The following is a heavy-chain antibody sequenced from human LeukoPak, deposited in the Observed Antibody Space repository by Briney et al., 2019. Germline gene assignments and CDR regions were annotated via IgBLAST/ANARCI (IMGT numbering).Heavy chain of an antibody. V-gene: IGHV1-2*02. D-gene: IGHD6-13*01. Sequence: APVKVSCKASGYTFTGYYMHWVRQAPGQGLEWMGWINLNSGDRNYAQKFQGRVTMTRDTSISTAYMELSRLRSDDTAVYYCARVQYSSSRGTFDIWGQGTMVTVSS. CDR2: INLNSGDR. CDR3: ARVQYSSSRGTFDI. J-gene: IGHJ3*02. CDR1: GYTFTGYY.